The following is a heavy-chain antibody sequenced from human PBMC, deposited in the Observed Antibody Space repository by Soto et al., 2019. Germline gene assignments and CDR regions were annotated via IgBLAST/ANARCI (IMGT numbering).Heavy chain of an antibody. Sequence: QVELVESGGGVVQPGASLRLSCVASGFTFSEFPLHWVRRAPGKGLEWVAVISYDGNDESYSDSVKGRFTISRDNSKTTVYLQMNSLRADDMAVYHCARDMRHDYASGRLDYLGQGTLVTVSS. V-gene: IGHV3-30-3*01. D-gene: IGHD3-10*01. CDR2: ISYDGNDE. CDR1: GFTFSEFP. CDR3: ARDMRHDYASGRLDY. J-gene: IGHJ4*02.